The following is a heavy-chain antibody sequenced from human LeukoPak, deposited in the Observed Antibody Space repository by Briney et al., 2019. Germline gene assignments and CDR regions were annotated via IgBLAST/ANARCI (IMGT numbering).Heavy chain of an antibody. Sequence: ASVKVSCKASGYTFTSYGISWVRQAPGQGLGWMGWISAYNGNTNYAQKLQGRVTMTTDTSTSTAYMELSSLRSEDTAMYYCATAVVTRLGNWSDPWGQGTLVTVSS. CDR2: ISAYNGNT. V-gene: IGHV1-18*01. CDR3: ATAVVTRLGNWSDP. D-gene: IGHD4-23*01. CDR1: GYTFTSYG. J-gene: IGHJ5*02.